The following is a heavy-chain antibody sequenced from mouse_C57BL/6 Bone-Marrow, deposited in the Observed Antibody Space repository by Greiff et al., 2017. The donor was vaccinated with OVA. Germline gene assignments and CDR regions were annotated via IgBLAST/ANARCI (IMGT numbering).Heavy chain of an antibody. CDR2: IRSKSNNYAT. J-gene: IGHJ1*03. Sequence: EVQLVESGGGLVQPKGSLKLSCAASGFSFNTYAMNWVRQAPGKGLEWVARIRSKSNNYATYYADSVKDRFTISRDDSESMLYLQMDNLKTEDTAMYYCVRQIEPARYFDVWGTGTTVTVSS. CDR3: VRQIEPARYFDV. CDR1: GFSFNTYA. V-gene: IGHV10-1*01.